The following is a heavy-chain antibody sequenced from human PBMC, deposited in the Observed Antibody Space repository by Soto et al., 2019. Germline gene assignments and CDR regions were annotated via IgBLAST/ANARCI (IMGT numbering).Heavy chain of an antibody. CDR3: ARVVLVATASYFDS. CDR1: GFTFTSYS. Sequence: QVQLVESGGGVVQPGKSLTLSCVASGFTFTSYSLHWVRQAPGKGLEWVAVITYDGSNEYFADSVKGRFTISRDNSKNTLYLQMNSLRVEDTAVYYCARVVLVATASYFDSWGQGTLVIVSS. V-gene: IGHV3-30-3*01. D-gene: IGHD5-12*01. J-gene: IGHJ4*02. CDR2: ITYDGSNE.